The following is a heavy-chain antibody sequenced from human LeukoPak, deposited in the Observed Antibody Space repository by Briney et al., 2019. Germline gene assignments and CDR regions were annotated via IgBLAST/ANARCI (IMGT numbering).Heavy chain of an antibody. V-gene: IGHV4-34*01. D-gene: IGHD3-3*01. CDR3: ARGRRGKFWSGYRRYYYYMDV. J-gene: IGHJ6*03. Sequence: SETLSLTCAVYGGSFSGYYWSWIRQPPGKGLEWIGEINHSGSINYNPSLESRVTISVDTSKNQFSLKLSSVTAADTAVYYCARGRRGKFWSGYRRYYYYMDVWGKGTTVTVSS. CDR1: GGSFSGYY. CDR2: INHSGSI.